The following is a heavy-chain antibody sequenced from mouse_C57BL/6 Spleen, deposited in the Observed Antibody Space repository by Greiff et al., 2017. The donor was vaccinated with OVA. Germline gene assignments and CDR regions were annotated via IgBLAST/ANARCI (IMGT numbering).Heavy chain of an antibody. CDR1: GFTFSSYT. CDR3: ARPPLTTVVGEYFDV. J-gene: IGHJ1*03. Sequence: EVQLVESGGGLVKPGGSLKLSCAASGFTFSSYTMSWVRQTPEKRLEWVATISGGGGNTYYPDSVKGRFTISRDNAKNTLYLQMSSLRSEDTALYYCARPPLTTVVGEYFDVWGTGTTVTISS. D-gene: IGHD1-1*01. V-gene: IGHV5-9*01. CDR2: ISGGGGNT.